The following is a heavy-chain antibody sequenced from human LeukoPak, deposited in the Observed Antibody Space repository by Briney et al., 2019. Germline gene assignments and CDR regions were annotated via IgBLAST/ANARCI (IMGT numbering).Heavy chain of an antibody. CDR2: IGIRGDT. Sequence: GGSLRLSCAASGFTFIDYDMHWVRQVIGKGLEWVSAIGIRGDTHYSGSVKGRFTISRENAESSLYLQMNSLRAEDTAVYYCARDGSGLAVRGWFDFWGQGTLVTVSS. J-gene: IGHJ5*01. CDR3: ARDGSGLAVRGWFDF. D-gene: IGHD3-10*01. V-gene: IGHV3-13*01. CDR1: GFTFIDYD.